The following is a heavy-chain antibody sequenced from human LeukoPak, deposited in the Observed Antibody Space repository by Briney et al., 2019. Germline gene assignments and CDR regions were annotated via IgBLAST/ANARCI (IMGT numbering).Heavy chain of an antibody. Sequence: EPLSLTCTSPGGSITSYYSSWIRPTARKGMEWSGRIYVSGSTSYNPSLKSRVAMSVDTSKNQCSLKLRYVTAADTAVYYCAREDVDVETTTVSFDYWGQGTLVTVSS. V-gene: IGHV4-4*07. CDR3: AREDVDVETTTVSFDY. CDR1: GGSITSYY. CDR2: IYVSGST. J-gene: IGHJ4*02. D-gene: IGHD5-18*01.